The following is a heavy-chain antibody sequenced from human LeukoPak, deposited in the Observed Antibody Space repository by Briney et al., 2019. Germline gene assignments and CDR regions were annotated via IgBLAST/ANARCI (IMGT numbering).Heavy chain of an antibody. V-gene: IGHV4-59*08. CDR1: GGSISSYY. CDR2: IYYSGST. Sequence: SETLSLTCTVSGGSISSYYWSWIRKPPGKGLEWIGYIYYSGSTNYNPSLKSRVTISVDTSKNQFSLKLSSVNAADTAVYYCARGFTGSSSWYDYWGQGTLVTVSS. CDR3: ARGFTGSSSWYDY. D-gene: IGHD6-13*01. J-gene: IGHJ4*02.